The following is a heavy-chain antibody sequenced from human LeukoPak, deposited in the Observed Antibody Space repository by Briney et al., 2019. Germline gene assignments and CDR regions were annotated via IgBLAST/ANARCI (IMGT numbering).Heavy chain of an antibody. CDR2: IYHSGST. D-gene: IGHD2-2*01. CDR3: ARVLREVPAAKVDY. V-gene: IGHV4-4*02. Sequence: PSGTLSLTCAVSGGSISSSNWWSWVRQPPGKGLEWIGEIYHSGSTNYNPSLKSRVTISVDKSKNQFSLKLSSVTAADTAVYYCARVLREVPAAKVDYWGQGTLVTVSS. CDR1: GGSISSSNW. J-gene: IGHJ4*02.